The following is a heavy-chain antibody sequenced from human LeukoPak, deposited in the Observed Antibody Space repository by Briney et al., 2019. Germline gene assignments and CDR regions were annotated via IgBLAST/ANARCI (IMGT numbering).Heavy chain of an antibody. CDR3: AKVGSGWYYFDY. J-gene: IGHJ4*02. Sequence: PGGSLRLSCAASGFTFSSHAMSWVRQAPGKGLEWVSAISGSGGSTYYADSVKGRFTISRDNSKNTLYLQMNSLRAEDTAVYYCAKVGSGWYYFDYWGQGTLVTVSS. D-gene: IGHD6-19*01. CDR2: ISGSGGST. CDR1: GFTFSSHA. V-gene: IGHV3-23*01.